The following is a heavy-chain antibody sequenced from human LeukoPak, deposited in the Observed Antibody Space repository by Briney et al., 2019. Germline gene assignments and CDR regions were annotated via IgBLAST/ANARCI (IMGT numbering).Heavy chain of an antibody. CDR1: GGSFSGYY. CDR3: ARQTGSGLFILP. D-gene: IGHD3/OR15-3a*01. V-gene: IGHV4-34*01. CDR2: INHSGST. J-gene: IGHJ4*02. Sequence: SSETLSLTCAVYGGSFSGYYWSWIRQPPGKGLEWIGEINHSGSTNYNPSLKSRVTISVDTSKNRFSLKLTSVTAADTAVYYCARQTGSGLFILPGGQGTLVTVSS.